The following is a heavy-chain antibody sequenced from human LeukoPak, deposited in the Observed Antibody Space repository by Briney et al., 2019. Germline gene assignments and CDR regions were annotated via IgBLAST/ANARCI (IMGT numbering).Heavy chain of an antibody. Sequence: PSETLSLTCTVSGGSISSGGYYWSWIRQHPGKGLEWIGYIYYSGSTYYNPSLKSRVTISVDTSKNQFSLKLSSVTAADTAVYYCARGIAARTENRAYWFDPWGQGTLVTVSS. J-gene: IGHJ5*02. V-gene: IGHV4-31*03. CDR1: GGSISSGGYY. CDR3: ARGIAARTENRAYWFDP. CDR2: IYYSGST. D-gene: IGHD6-6*01.